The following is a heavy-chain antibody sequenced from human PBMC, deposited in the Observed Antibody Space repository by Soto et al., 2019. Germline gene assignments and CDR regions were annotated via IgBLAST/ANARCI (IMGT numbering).Heavy chain of an antibody. J-gene: IGHJ6*02. CDR3: ARLHRLDGSQYYDIHYGMDV. CDR2: TFYRSKGYN. CDR1: ADSVSSNSTA. Sequence: PSQTLSLTCAISADSVSSNSTAWDWLRQSPSRVLECLGRTFYRSKGYNDYAVSVKRRITFTADIATNQFYLQLYSVTAEDTAVYYCARLHRLDGSQYYDIHYGMDVWGQGTKVTVSS. D-gene: IGHD3-3*01. V-gene: IGHV6-1*01.